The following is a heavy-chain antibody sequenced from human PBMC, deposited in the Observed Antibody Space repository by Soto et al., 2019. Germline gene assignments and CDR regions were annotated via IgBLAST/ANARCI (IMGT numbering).Heavy chain of an antibody. CDR1: GFTFSSYG. V-gene: IGHV3-30*18. J-gene: IGHJ4*02. Sequence: GGSLRLSCAASGFTFSSYGMHWVRQAPGKGLEWVAVISYDGSNKYYADSVKGRFTISRDNSKNTLYLQMNSLRAEDTAVYYCAKDQGISIAVAGTLDYWGQGTLVTVSS. CDR2: ISYDGSNK. CDR3: AKDQGISIAVAGTLDY. D-gene: IGHD6-19*01.